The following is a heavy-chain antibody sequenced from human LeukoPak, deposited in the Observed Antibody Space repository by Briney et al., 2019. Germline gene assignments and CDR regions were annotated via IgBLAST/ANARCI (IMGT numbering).Heavy chain of an antibody. J-gene: IGHJ6*03. D-gene: IGHD3-10*01. CDR1: GFTFGSYS. V-gene: IGHV3-21*01. CDR2: ISSTSSYI. Sequence: PGGSLRLSCAASGFTFGSYSMNWVRQVPGKGLQWVSSISSTSSYIYYADSVKGRFTVSRDNAKNSLSLQMNSLGAEDTAVYYCATKDSGSYYYYYYMDVWGKGTTVTVSS. CDR3: ATKDSGSYYYYYYMDV.